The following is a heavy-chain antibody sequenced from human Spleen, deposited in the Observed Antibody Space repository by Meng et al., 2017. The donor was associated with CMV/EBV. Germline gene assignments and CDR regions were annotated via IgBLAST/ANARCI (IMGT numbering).Heavy chain of an antibody. V-gene: IGHV4-30-4*08. J-gene: IGHJ5*02. CDR1: GGSISSGDYY. CDR3: VRSSGWVKTGFDP. D-gene: IGHD6-19*01. Sequence: QVQLKESGPGLVKPSQTLSLTCTVSGGSISSGDYYWSWIRQPPGKGLEWIGYIYYSGSTYYNPSLKSRVTVSIDTSANQFFLTLTSVTAADTAIYYCVRSSGWVKTGFDPWGQGTLVTVSS. CDR2: IYYSGST.